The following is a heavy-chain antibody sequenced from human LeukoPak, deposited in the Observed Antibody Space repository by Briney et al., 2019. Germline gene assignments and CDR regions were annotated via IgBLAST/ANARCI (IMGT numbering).Heavy chain of an antibody. D-gene: IGHD2/OR15-2a*01. CDR2: IKLDGSEK. Sequence: PGGSLRLSCAASGFTFSSYWMTWVRQAPGKGLEWVANIKLDGSEKYYVDSVKGRFTISRDNAKNSLYLQMNSLRAEDTAVYICARGYYFSGYGAFDSWGQGTLVTVSS. CDR1: GFTFSSYW. CDR3: ARGYYFSGYGAFDS. J-gene: IGHJ4*02. V-gene: IGHV3-7*01.